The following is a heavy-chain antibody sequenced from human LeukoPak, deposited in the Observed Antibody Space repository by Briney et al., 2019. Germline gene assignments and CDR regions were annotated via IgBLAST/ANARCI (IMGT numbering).Heavy chain of an antibody. CDR1: GGTFSSYA. D-gene: IGHD2-2*02. CDR3: ARGVVPAAIDPWDDAFDI. V-gene: IGHV1-69*13. CDR2: IIPIFGTA. Sequence: ASVKVSCKASGGTFSSYAISWERQAPGQGLEWMGGIIPIFGTANYAQKFQGRVTITADESTSTAYMELSSLRSEDTAVYYCARGVVPAAIDPWDDAFDIWGQGTMVTVSS. J-gene: IGHJ3*02.